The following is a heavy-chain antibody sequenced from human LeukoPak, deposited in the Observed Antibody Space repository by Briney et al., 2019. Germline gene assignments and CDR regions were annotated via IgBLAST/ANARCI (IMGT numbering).Heavy chain of an antibody. V-gene: IGHV3-7*01. J-gene: IGHJ4*02. CDR3: ARDLKYIPHY. Sequence: GGSLRLSCAVSGLTFSSYWMSWDRQAPGKGLEWLANMNEDGSGKYYKDSVKGRFTVSRDNAKNSLYLQLNSLGAEDTAVYYCARDLKYIPHYWGQGVLVTVSS. CDR2: MNEDGSGK. D-gene: IGHD2-21*01. CDR1: GLTFSSYW.